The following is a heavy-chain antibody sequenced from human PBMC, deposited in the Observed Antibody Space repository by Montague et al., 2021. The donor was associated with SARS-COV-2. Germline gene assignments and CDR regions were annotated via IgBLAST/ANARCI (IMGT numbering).Heavy chain of an antibody. D-gene: IGHD5-12*01. Sequence: SETLSLTCAVYGGSFSNYYWSWIRQPPGKGLEWIGDSNHRGSTNYNPSLKSRVTISVDKSKNNFFLRLSSVTAADTAIYFCARDADIDVFGSYFDDWGQGTLVTVTS. CDR3: ARDADIDVFGSYFDD. CDR2: SNHRGST. J-gene: IGHJ4*02. CDR1: GGSFSNYY. V-gene: IGHV4-34*01.